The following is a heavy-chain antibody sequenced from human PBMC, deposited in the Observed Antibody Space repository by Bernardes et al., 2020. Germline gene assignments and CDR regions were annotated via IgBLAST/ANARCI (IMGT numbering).Heavy chain of an antibody. Sequence: GGSLRLSCAASGFTFSSYEMNWVRQAPGKGLEWVSYISSSGSTIYYADSVKGRFTISRDNAKNSLYLQMNSLRAEDTAVYYCATESPHSRYRPFDYWGQGTLVTVSS. D-gene: IGHD1-26*01. CDR1: GFTFSSYE. CDR2: ISSSGSTI. CDR3: ATESPHSRYRPFDY. V-gene: IGHV3-48*03. J-gene: IGHJ4*02.